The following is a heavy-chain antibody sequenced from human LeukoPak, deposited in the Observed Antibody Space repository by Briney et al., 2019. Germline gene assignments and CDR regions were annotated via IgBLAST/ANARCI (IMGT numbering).Heavy chain of an antibody. CDR1: GGSFSGYH. V-gene: IGHV4-34*01. CDR3: ARVSSGYSSGWHYYFDY. D-gene: IGHD6-19*01. Sequence: SETLSLTCAVYGGSFSGYHWSWIRQPPGKGLEWIGEINHSGSTNYNPSLKSRVTISVDTSKNQFSLKLSSVTAADTAVYYCARVSSGYSSGWHYYFDYWGQGTLVTVSS. J-gene: IGHJ4*02. CDR2: INHSGST.